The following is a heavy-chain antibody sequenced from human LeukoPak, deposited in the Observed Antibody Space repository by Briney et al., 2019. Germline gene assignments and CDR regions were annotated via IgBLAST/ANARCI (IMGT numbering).Heavy chain of an antibody. J-gene: IGHJ4*02. Sequence: GGSLRLSCAASGFTFSSYGMHWVRQAPGKGLEWVAVISYDGSNKYYADSVKGRFTISRDNSKNTLYLQMNSLRAEDTAVYYCAKDSNYYDSSGYCYAFDYWGQGTLVTVSS. CDR3: AKDSNYYDSSGYCYAFDY. V-gene: IGHV3-30*18. D-gene: IGHD3-22*01. CDR2: ISYDGSNK. CDR1: GFTFSSYG.